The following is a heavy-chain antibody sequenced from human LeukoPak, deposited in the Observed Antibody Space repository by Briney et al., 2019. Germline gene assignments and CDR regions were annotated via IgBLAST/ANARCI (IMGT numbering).Heavy chain of an antibody. CDR2: TYYRSRWFN. V-gene: IGHV6-1*01. J-gene: IGHJ6*04. CDR3: ARGHENYYHVFDV. Sequence: SQALSLTCAISGDSISSNSATWNWIRQSPSRGLEWLGRTYYRSRWFNDYTVPVKSRMTINPDTSKNQFSLQLKSVTPEDTAVYYCARGHENYYHVFDVWGKGTTVTVSS. CDR1: GDSISSNSAT.